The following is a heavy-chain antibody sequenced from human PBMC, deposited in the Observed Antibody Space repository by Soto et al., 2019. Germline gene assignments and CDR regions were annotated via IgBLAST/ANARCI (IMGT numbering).Heavy chain of an antibody. Sequence: SETLSLTCTVSGGSISSSSYYWGWIRQPPGKGLEWIGSIYYSGSTYYNPSLKSRVTISVDTSKNQFSLKLSSVTAADTAVYYCARLDGSGSYVKKYYYYMDVWGKGTTVTVSS. V-gene: IGHV4-39*01. D-gene: IGHD3-10*01. CDR3: ARLDGSGSYVKKYYYYMDV. CDR1: GGSISSSSYY. CDR2: IYYSGST. J-gene: IGHJ6*03.